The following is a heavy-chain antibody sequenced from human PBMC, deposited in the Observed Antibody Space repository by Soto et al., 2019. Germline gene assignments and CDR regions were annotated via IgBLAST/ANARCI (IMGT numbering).Heavy chain of an antibody. CDR2: ISGSGGST. V-gene: IGHV3-23*01. J-gene: IGHJ4*02. CDR1: GFTFSSYS. Sequence: PGGSLRLSCAASGFTFSSYSMSWVRQAPGKGLEWVSAISGSGGSTYYADSVKGRFTISRDNSKNTLYLQMNSLRAEDTAVYYCAKAYSSTSWGHYDFWSGYPTFDYWGQGTLVTVSS. D-gene: IGHD3-3*01. CDR3: AKAYSSTSWGHYDFWSGYPTFDY.